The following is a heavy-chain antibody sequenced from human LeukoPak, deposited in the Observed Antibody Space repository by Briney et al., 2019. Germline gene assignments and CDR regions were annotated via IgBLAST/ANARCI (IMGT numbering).Heavy chain of an antibody. CDR3: AREGNYGDYELFFDY. CDR1: GGSISSYY. J-gene: IGHJ4*02. Sequence: PSETLSLTCTVSGGSISSYYWSWIRQPAGKGLEWIGRIYTGGSTNYNPSLKSRVTMSVDTSKNQFSLKLSSVTAADTAVYYCAREGNYGDYELFFDYWGQGTLVTVSS. V-gene: IGHV4-4*07. CDR2: IYTGGST. D-gene: IGHD4-17*01.